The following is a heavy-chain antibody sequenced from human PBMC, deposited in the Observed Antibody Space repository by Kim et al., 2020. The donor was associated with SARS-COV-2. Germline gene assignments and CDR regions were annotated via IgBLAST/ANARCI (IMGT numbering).Heavy chain of an antibody. D-gene: IGHD6-13*01. J-gene: IGHJ6*02. V-gene: IGHV3-33*06. Sequence: VKGRFTISRDNSKNTLYLQMNSLRAEDTAVYYCAKRGAAAGTSYDYAMDVWGQGTTVTVSS. CDR3: AKRGAAAGTSYDYAMDV.